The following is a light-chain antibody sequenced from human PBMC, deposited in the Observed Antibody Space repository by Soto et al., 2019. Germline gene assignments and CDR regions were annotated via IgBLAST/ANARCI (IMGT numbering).Light chain of an antibody. CDR1: QDIKNY. Sequence: DIQMTQSPSSLSASVGDRVTITCQARQDIKNYINWYQQKSGKAPKLLIYDASDLETGVPSRFSGSGSGTDFTFTINSLQPEDIATYYFLRYDNLPLTFGGGTKGAIK. CDR3: LRYDNLPLT. V-gene: IGKV1-33*01. CDR2: DAS. J-gene: IGKJ4*01.